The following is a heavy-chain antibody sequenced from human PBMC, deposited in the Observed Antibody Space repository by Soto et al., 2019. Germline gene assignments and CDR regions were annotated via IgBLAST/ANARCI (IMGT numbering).Heavy chain of an antibody. V-gene: IGHV1-3*01. CDR3: ARSIVVVTALDY. J-gene: IGHJ4*02. Sequence: SVKVSCKASGYTFTSYAMHWVRQAPGQRLEWMGWINAGNGNTKYSQKFQGRVTITRDTSASTAYMELSSLRSEDTAVYYCARSIVVVTALDYWGQGTQVTVSS. CDR1: GYTFTSYA. D-gene: IGHD2-21*02. CDR2: INAGNGNT.